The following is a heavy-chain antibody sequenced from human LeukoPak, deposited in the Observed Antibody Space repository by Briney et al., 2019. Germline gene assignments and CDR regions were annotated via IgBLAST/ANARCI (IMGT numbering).Heavy chain of an antibody. V-gene: IGHV1-18*01. CDR3: ARVIPRGYCSSTSCPTNNWFDP. J-gene: IGHJ5*02. CDR2: ISVYNGNT. Sequence: GASVKVSCKASGYTFANFGITWVRQAPGQGLEWMGWISVYNGNTNYAQKLQGRVTMTTDTSTSTAYMELRSLRSDDTAVYYCARVIPRGYCSSTSCPTNNWFDPWGQGTLVTVSS. CDR1: GYTFANFG. D-gene: IGHD2-2*01.